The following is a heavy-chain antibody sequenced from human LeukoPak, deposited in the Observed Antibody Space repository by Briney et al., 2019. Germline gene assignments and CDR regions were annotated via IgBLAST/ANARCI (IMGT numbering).Heavy chain of an antibody. Sequence: GGSLRLSCAASGFTFSTYAMSWVRHVRGKGLEWVAAISASGGSTYYADCVKDRFTISRDNSKTTLNLQMNSLRAEDTAVYYCAKDRRDEAYGSGGADYFDYWGQGTLVTVSS. CDR3: AKDRRDEAYGSGGADYFDY. V-gene: IGHV3-23*01. D-gene: IGHD3-10*01. CDR1: GFTFSTYA. J-gene: IGHJ4*02. CDR2: ISASGGST.